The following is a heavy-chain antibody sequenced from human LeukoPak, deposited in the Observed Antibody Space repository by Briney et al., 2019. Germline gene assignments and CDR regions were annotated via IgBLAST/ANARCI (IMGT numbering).Heavy chain of an antibody. CDR3: ARDCGGGDCVFVFDI. CDR2: ISAYNGNT. J-gene: IGHJ3*02. CDR1: GYTFTSYG. Sequence: GASVTVSCKASGYTFTSYGISWVRQAPGQGLEWMGWISAYNGNTNYAQKLQGRVTMTTDTSTSTAYMELRSLRSDDTAVYYCARDCGGGDCVFVFDIWGQGTMVTVSS. D-gene: IGHD2-21*02. V-gene: IGHV1-18*01.